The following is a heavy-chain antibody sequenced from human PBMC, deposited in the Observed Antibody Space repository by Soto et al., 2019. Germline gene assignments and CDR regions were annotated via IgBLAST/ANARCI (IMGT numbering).Heavy chain of an antibody. CDR1: GCSISSSSYY. J-gene: IGHJ6*02. D-gene: IGHD3-10*01. V-gene: IGHV4-39*01. CDR2: IYYSGST. Sequence: SETLSLTCTVSGCSISSSSYYWGWISQPPGKGLEWIGSIYYSGSTYYNPSLKSRVTISVDTSKNQFSLKLSSVTAADTAVYYCAGLDGSGSYYYYYYYGMDVWGQGTTVT. CDR3: AGLDGSGSYYYYYYYGMDV.